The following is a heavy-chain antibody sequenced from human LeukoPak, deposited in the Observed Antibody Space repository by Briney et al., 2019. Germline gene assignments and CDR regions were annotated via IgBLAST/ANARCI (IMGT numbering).Heavy chain of an antibody. CDR1: GFTYDDYA. CDR3: AKDRSSVFFHVLDY. J-gene: IGHJ4*02. D-gene: IGHD6-6*01. CDR2: ISWNRGSI. V-gene: IGHV3-9*01. Sequence: SVRLSCGAWGFTYDDYAMHGVRQARGTGWEGGSGISWNRGSIGYADSVKGRFTISTDNAKTSLYLHMNSLRAEDTALYYCAKDRSSVFFHVLDYWGQGTLVTVSS.